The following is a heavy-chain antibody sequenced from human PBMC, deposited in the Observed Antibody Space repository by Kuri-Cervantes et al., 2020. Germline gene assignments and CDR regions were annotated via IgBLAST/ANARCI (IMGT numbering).Heavy chain of an antibody. V-gene: IGHV3-66*01. Sequence: GESLKISCATSGFTFINYDMSWVRQAPGRGLEWVSVIFTGGNTYYTDSVKGRFTISRDNSKNTLSLQMNSLRAEDTAVYYCAKFRAYDSSGYLQRLDSWGQGTLVTVSS. CDR2: IFTGGNT. CDR3: AKFRAYDSSGYLQRLDS. CDR1: GFTFINYD. J-gene: IGHJ4*02. D-gene: IGHD3-22*01.